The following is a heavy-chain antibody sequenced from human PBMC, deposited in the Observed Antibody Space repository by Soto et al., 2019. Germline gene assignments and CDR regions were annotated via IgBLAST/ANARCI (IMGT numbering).Heavy chain of an antibody. J-gene: IGHJ6*02. CDR3: ARDLRAAAGPRYYYGMDV. CDR2: INPNSGGT. V-gene: IGHV1-2*04. Sequence: ASVKVSCKASGYTFTGYYMHWVRQAPGQGLEWMGWINPNSGGTNYAQKFQGWVTMTRDTSISIAYMELSRLRSDDTAVYYCARDLRAAAGPRYYYGMDVWGQGTTVTVSS. D-gene: IGHD6-13*01. CDR1: GYTFTGYY.